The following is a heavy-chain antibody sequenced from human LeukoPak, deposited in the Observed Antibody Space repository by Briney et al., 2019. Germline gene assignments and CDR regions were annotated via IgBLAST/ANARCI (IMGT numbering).Heavy chain of an antibody. Sequence: GGSLRLSCAASGFTFSSYWMHWVRQAPGKGLMWVSRINSDGSSTSYADSVKGRFTISRDNSKNTLYLQMNSLRAEDTAVYYCARGCSTSCYTVVYWGQGTLVTVSS. CDR3: ARGCSTSCYTVVY. CDR1: GFTFSSYW. CDR2: INSDGSST. D-gene: IGHD2-2*02. J-gene: IGHJ4*02. V-gene: IGHV3-74*01.